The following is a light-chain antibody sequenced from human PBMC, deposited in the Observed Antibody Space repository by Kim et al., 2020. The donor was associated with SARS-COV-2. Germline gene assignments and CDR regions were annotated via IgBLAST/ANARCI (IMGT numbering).Light chain of an antibody. J-gene: IGLJ2*01. V-gene: IGLV3-19*01. Sequence: SSELTQDPAVSVALGQTVRITCQGDSLRSYYASWYQQKPGQAPVLVIYGKNNRPSGIPDRFSGSRSGNTVSLTITGAQAEDEADYYCNSRDNSGNHVIFGGGTQLTVL. CDR2: GKN. CDR3: NSRDNSGNHVI. CDR1: SLRSYY.